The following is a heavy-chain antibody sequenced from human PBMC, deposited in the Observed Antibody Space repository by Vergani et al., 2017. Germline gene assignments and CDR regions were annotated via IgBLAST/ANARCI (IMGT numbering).Heavy chain of an antibody. CDR1: GGTFSSYA. V-gene: IGHV1-69*04. Sequence: QVQLVQSGAEVKKPGSSVKVSCKASGGTFSSYAISWVRQAPGQGLEWMGRIIPILGIANYAPKFQGRVTITADKSTSTAYMELSSLRSEDTAVYYCARGAEYYYDGSGYANWGQGTLVTVSS. J-gene: IGHJ4*02. CDR3: ARGAEYYYDGSGYAN. CDR2: IIPILGIA. D-gene: IGHD3-22*01.